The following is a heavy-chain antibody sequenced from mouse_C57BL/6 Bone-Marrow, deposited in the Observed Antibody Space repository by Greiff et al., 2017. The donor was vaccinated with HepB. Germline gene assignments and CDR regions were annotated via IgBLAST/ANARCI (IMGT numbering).Heavy chain of an antibody. J-gene: IGHJ4*01. CDR2: ISYDGSN. Sequence: EVQLVESGPGLVKPSQSLSLTCSVTGYSITSGYYWNWIRQFPGNKLEWMGYISYDGSNNYNPSLKNRISITRDTSKNQFFLKLNSVTTEDTATYYCARVREFTTVVAKDYAMDYWGQGTSVTVSS. CDR1: GYSITSGYY. V-gene: IGHV3-6*01. D-gene: IGHD1-1*01. CDR3: ARVREFTTVVAKDYAMDY.